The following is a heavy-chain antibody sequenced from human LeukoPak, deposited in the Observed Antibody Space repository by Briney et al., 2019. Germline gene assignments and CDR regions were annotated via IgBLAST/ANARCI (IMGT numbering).Heavy chain of an antibody. CDR3: AGSAYCGGDCYSNGMDV. V-gene: IGHV1-69*04. J-gene: IGHJ6*02. CDR2: IIPILGIA. Sequence: GASVWVSCKASGGTFSSYAISWVRQAPGQGLEWMGRIIPILGIANYAQKFQGRVTITADKSTSTAYMELSSLRSEDTAVYYCAGSAYCGGDCYSNGMDVWGQGTTVTVSS. D-gene: IGHD2-21*02. CDR1: GGTFSSYA.